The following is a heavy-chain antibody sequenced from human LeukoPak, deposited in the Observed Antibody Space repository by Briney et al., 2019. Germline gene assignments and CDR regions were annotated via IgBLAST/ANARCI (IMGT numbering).Heavy chain of an antibody. Sequence: SETLSLTCAVYGGSFSGYYWSWIRQPPGKGLEWIGEINHSGSTNYNPSLKSRVTISVDTSKNQFSLKLSSVTAADPAVYYCARPSPPLVTWGQGTMVTVSS. CDR2: INHSGST. D-gene: IGHD2/OR15-2a*01. CDR3: ARPSPPLVT. J-gene: IGHJ3*01. V-gene: IGHV4-34*01. CDR1: GGSFSGYY.